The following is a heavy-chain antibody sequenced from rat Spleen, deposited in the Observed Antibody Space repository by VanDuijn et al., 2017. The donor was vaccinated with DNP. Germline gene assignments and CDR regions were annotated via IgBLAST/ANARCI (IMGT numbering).Heavy chain of an antibody. V-gene: IGHV5-27*01. Sequence: EVQLVESGGGLVQPGRSLKLSCAASGFTFSAYYLAWVRQAPAKGLEWVAYIGSAAYAPYYGDSVKGRFTVSRDYAKSTLYLQMHSLRSEDTATYYCSRNRRGHPPMDAWGQGTSVTVSS. CDR2: IGSAAYAP. CDR1: GFTFSAYY. CDR3: SRNRRGHPPMDA. J-gene: IGHJ4*01.